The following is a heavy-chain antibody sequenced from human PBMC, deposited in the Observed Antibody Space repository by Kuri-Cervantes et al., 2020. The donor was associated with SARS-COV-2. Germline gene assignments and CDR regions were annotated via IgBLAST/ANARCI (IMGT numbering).Heavy chain of an antibody. CDR2: IYYSGST. V-gene: IGHV4-61*01. D-gene: IGHD3-22*01. CDR1: GGSVSSGSYY. CDR3: ARETYYYDSSGYYTYYYYGMDV. J-gene: IGHJ6*01. Sequence: SETLSLTCTVSGGSVSSGSYYWSWIRQPPGKGLEWIGYIYYSGSTNYNPSLKSRVTISVDTSKNQFSLKLSSVTAADTAVYYCARETYYYDSSGYYTYYYYGMDVWGQGTTVT.